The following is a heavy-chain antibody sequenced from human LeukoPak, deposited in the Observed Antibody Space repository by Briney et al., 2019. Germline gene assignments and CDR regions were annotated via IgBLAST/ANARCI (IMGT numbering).Heavy chain of an antibody. CDR3: ARDPSTASAWFYFDL. D-gene: IGHD6-19*01. Sequence: GGSLRLSCAASGFTFGSNWMSRVRQAPGKGLEWVAHINQDGSVRYYVDSVKGRFTISRDNTKNSLYLQMNNLRVDDTAIYYCARDPSTASAWFYFDLWGQGTLVTVSS. CDR2: INQDGSVR. V-gene: IGHV3-7*01. J-gene: IGHJ4*02. CDR1: GFTFGSNW.